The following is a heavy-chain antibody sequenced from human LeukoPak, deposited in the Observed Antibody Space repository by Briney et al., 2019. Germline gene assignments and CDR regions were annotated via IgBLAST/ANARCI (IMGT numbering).Heavy chain of an antibody. J-gene: IGHJ4*02. Sequence: GGSLRLSCAASGFTFSSYAMSWVRQAPGKGLEWVSAISGSGGSTYYADSVKGRFTISRDNSKNTLYLQMNRLRAEDTAVYYCAKDKTLYGSGRTYFDYWGQGTLVTVSS. CDR1: GFTFSSYA. CDR3: AKDKTLYGSGRTYFDY. CDR2: ISGSGGST. D-gene: IGHD3-10*01. V-gene: IGHV3-23*01.